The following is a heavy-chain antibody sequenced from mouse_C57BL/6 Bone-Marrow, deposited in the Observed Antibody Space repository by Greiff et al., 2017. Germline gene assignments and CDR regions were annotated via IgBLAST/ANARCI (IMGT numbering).Heavy chain of an antibody. Sequence: EVQLQQSGAELVKPGASVKLSCTASGFDIKDTYMHWVRQRPDQGLEWIGRIDPANGKTKYDPRFQGKATVTSDTSTNPANLQLSSLTSEDTAVYYCALYRYANNYVMDYWGQGASVTVSS. D-gene: IGHD2-14*01. J-gene: IGHJ4*01. V-gene: IGHV14-3*02. CDR1: GFDIKDTY. CDR2: IDPANGKT. CDR3: ALYRYANNYVMDY.